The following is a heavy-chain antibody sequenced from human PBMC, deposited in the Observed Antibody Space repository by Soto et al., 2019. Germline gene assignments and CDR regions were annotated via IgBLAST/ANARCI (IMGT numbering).Heavy chain of an antibody. D-gene: IGHD6-13*01. CDR1: GFTFSDYY. V-gene: IGHV3-11*06. J-gene: IGHJ4*02. CDR3: ARAEIAAAGYFDY. Sequence: VQLVESGGGLVKPGGSLRLSCAASGFTFSDYYMSWIRQAPGKGLEGVSYISSSSSDTNYADSVKGRFTISRDNAKNSLYLQMNSLRAEDTAVYYCARAEIAAAGYFDYWGQGTLVTVSS. CDR2: ISSSSSDT.